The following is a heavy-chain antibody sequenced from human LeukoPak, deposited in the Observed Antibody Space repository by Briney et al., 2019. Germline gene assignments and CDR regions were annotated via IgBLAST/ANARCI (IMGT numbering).Heavy chain of an antibody. Sequence: PGGSLRLSCAASGFTFSSYGMHWVRQAPGKGLEWVAIIWREGGKKYYADSVKGRFTISRDNSKNTVSLQMTTRRAKDTAVYYCAKDGPEIANAYSSNRDVWGRGPTVTVSS. V-gene: IGHV3-33*06. J-gene: IGHJ6*03. D-gene: IGHD2-21*01. CDR3: AKDGPEIANAYSSNRDV. CDR1: GFTFSSYG. CDR2: IWREGGKK.